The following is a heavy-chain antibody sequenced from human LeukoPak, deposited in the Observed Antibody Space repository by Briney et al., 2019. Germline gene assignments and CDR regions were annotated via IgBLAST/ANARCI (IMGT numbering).Heavy chain of an antibody. CDR2: IKNDGSET. D-gene: IGHD6-19*01. CDR3: VKNDGWFHLAQ. CDR1: GFNFRDHW. J-gene: IGHJ4*02. Sequence: GGSLRLSCAVSGFNFRDHWMDWVRQAPGKGLEWVGHIKNDGSETYYLDSLKGRFSISRDNTNNALYLQMNSLRVEDTAVYYCVKNDGWFHLAQWGQGTLVTVSP. V-gene: IGHV3-7*03.